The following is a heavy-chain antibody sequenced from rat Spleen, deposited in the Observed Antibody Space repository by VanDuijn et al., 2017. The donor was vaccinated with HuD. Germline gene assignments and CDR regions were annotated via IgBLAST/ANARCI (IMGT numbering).Heavy chain of an antibody. CDR2: ISYDGSST. CDR1: GFTFSNYG. J-gene: IGHJ2*01. V-gene: IGHV5-29*01. CDR3: ARDDGYNSFDY. D-gene: IGHD1-9*01. Sequence: EVQLVESGGGLVQPGRSLKLSCAASGFTFSNYGMAWVRQAPTKGLEWVATISYDGSSTYYRDSVKGRFTISRDNAKSSLYLQMNSLQTEDTATYYCARDDGYNSFDYWGQGVMVTVSS.